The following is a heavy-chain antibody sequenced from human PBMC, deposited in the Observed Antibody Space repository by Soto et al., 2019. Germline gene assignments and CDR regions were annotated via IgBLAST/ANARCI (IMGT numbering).Heavy chain of an antibody. CDR1: GYTFTSYA. Sequence: QVQLVQSGAEVKKPGASVKVSCKSSGYTFTSYAMHWVRQAPGQRPEWMGWINAGNGNTKYSQKFQGRVTITRATPGSTAYMELSSLRYEDTAVYYCARVTGRWWPCFDYWGQGTLVTVSS. CDR3: ARVTGRWWPCFDY. D-gene: IGHD2-15*01. V-gene: IGHV1-3*01. CDR2: INAGNGNT. J-gene: IGHJ4*02.